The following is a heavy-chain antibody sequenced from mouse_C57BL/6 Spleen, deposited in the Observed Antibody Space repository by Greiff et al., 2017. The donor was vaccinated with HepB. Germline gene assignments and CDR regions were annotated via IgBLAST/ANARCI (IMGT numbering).Heavy chain of an antibody. J-gene: IGHJ2*01. D-gene: IGHD3-2*02. CDR1: GYTFTSYW. CDR3: ARDSSGYHY. V-gene: IGHV1-52*01. Sequence: QVQLQQPGAELVRPGSSVKLSCKASGYTFTSYWMQWVKQRPIQGLEWIGNIDPSDSETHYNQKFKDKATLTVDKSSSTAYMQLSSLTSEDSAVYYCARDSSGYHYWGQGTTLTVSS. CDR2: IDPSDSET.